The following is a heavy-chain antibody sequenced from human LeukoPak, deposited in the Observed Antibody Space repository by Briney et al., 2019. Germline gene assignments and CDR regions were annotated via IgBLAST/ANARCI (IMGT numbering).Heavy chain of an antibody. Sequence: SETLSLTCIVSGGSMTSGTFSWSWIRQPAGKGLQWIGRAHTSGSTNYNPSLQSRVTISVDTSKNLFSLELSSVTAADTAVYYSARDTLTAPFYYSYMDVWGKGTTVTVSS. CDR2: AHTSGST. CDR1: GGSMTSGTFS. J-gene: IGHJ6*03. V-gene: IGHV4-61*02. D-gene: IGHD1-14*01. CDR3: ARDTLTAPFYYSYMDV.